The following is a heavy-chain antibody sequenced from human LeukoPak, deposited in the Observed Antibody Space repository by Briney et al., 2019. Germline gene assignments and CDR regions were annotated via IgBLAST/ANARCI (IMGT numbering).Heavy chain of an antibody. Sequence: PGGSLRLSCAASGFTFSSYAMSWVRQAPGKGLEWVSAIIGSGGSTYYADSVKGRFTISRDNSKNTLYLQMNSLRAEDTAVYHCARQITYYYDSSGYYPWAYWGQGTLVTVSS. V-gene: IGHV3-23*01. CDR3: ARQITYYYDSSGYYPWAY. D-gene: IGHD3-22*01. CDR1: GFTFSSYA. J-gene: IGHJ4*02. CDR2: IIGSGGST.